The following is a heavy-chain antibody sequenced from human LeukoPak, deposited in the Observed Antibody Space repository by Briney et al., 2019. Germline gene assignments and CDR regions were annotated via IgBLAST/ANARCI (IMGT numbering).Heavy chain of an antibody. CDR3: ARGVYTQLWSPDAFDI. J-gene: IGHJ3*02. V-gene: IGHV3-7*01. D-gene: IGHD5-18*01. Sequence: GGSLRLSCAASGFTFSSYWMSWVRQAPGKGLEWVANIKQDGSEKYYVDSVKGRFTISRDNAKNSLYLQMNSLRAEDTAVYYCARGVYTQLWSPDAFDIWGQGTMVTVSS. CDR2: IKQDGSEK. CDR1: GFTFSSYW.